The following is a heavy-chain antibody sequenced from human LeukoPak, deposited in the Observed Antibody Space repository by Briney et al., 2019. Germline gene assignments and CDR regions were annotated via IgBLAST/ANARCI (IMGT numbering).Heavy chain of an antibody. D-gene: IGHD3-22*01. Sequence: GGSLRLSCAASGFTFSSYAMHWVRQAPGKGLEWVAVISYDGSNKYYADSVKGRFTISRDNSKNTLYLQMNSLRAEDTAVYYCARFYDSSGYYNYAFDIWGQGTMVTVSS. J-gene: IGHJ3*02. CDR3: ARFYDSSGYYNYAFDI. V-gene: IGHV3-30-3*01. CDR1: GFTFSSYA. CDR2: ISYDGSNK.